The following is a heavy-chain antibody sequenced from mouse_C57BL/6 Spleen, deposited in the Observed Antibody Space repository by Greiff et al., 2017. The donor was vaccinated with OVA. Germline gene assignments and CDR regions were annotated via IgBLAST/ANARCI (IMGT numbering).Heavy chain of an antibody. J-gene: IGHJ2*01. CDR2: IDPNSGGT. CDR1: GYTFTSYW. CDR3: ERRRVYYYGSSSLYYFDY. V-gene: IGHV1-72*01. D-gene: IGHD1-1*01. Sequence: QVQLQQPGAELVKPGASVKLSCKASGYTFTSYWMHWVKQRPGRGLEWIGRIDPNSGGTKYNEKFKSKATLTVDKPSSTAYMQLCSLTSEDSAVYYCERRRVYYYGSSSLYYFDYWGKGTTLTVSS.